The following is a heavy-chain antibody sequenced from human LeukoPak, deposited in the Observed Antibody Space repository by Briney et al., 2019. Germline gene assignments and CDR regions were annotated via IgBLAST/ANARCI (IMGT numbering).Heavy chain of an antibody. J-gene: IGHJ4*02. CDR1: GFTFSSYW. Sequence: GGSLRLSCAASGFTFSSYWMSWVRQAPGKGLEWVANIKQDRSEKYYVDSVKGRFTISRDNAKNSLYLQMNSLRAEDTAVYYCAKVTYGSGTYGAFDSWGQGTLVTVSS. D-gene: IGHD3-10*01. CDR3: AKVTYGSGTYGAFDS. CDR2: IKQDRSEK. V-gene: IGHV3-7*03.